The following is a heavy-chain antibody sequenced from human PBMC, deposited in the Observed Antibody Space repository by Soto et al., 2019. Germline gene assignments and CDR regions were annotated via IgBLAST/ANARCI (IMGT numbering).Heavy chain of an antibody. J-gene: IGHJ6*02. CDR2: IIPIFGTA. Sequence: SVRVSCKASGGSFSSYAISWVRQAPGQGLEWMGGIIPIFGTANYAQKFQGRVTITADESTSTAYMELSSLRSEDTAVYYCARSVYCGGDCSYYYYGMDVWGQGTTVTVSS. CDR3: ARSVYCGGDCSYYYYGMDV. CDR1: GGSFSSYA. V-gene: IGHV1-69*13. D-gene: IGHD2-21*02.